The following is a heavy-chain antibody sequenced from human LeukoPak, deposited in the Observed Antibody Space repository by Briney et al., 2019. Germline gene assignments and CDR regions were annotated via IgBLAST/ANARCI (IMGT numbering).Heavy chain of an antibody. V-gene: IGHV1-69*04. J-gene: IGHJ6*03. Sequence: SVKVSCKASGGTFSSYAISWVRQAPGQGLEWMGRIVPILGIANYAQKFQGRVTITADKSTSTAYMELSSLRSEDTAVYYCARGVANYYYYYMDVWGKGTTVTVSS. CDR3: ARGVANYYYYYMDV. CDR1: GGTFSSYA. CDR2: IVPILGIA.